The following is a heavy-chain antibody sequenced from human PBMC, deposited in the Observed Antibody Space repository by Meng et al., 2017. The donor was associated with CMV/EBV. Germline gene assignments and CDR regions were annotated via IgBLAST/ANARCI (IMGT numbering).Heavy chain of an antibody. V-gene: IGHV1-2*02. D-gene: IGHD6-6*01. CDR2: INPKSGGT. CDR1: GYTFTGYY. CDR3: ASGAGVGDSSSGLADY. Sequence: ASVKVSCKASGYTFTGYYMQWVRQAPGQGLEWMGWINPKSGGTNYAQNFQGRVTMTRDTSISTAYMELNRLRSDDTAVYYRASGAGVGDSSSGLADYWGQGTLVTVSS. J-gene: IGHJ4*02.